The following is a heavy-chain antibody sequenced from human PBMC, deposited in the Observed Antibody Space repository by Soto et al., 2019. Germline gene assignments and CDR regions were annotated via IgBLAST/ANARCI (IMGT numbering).Heavy chain of an antibody. D-gene: IGHD2-2*01. CDR2: FDPEADET. V-gene: IGHV1-24*01. CDR3: ATRTTPVASWHYYGMDV. Sequence: GASVKVCCKVSGDTLTELSIHWVRQAPGQGLEWMGSFDPEADETIYAQNFQGRVTMTEDTSTDTAYVELSSLRPEDTAVYYCATRTTPVASWHYYGMDVWGQGTTVTVSS. J-gene: IGHJ6*02. CDR1: GDTLTELS.